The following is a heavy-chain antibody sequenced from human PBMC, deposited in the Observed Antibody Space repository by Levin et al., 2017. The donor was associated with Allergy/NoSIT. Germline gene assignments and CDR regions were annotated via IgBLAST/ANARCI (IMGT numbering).Heavy chain of an antibody. CDR1: GGSISSYY. J-gene: IGHJ3*02. Sequence: GSLRLSCTVSGGSISSYYWSWIRQPPGKGLEYIGSIYSSGSTNYNPSLKSRVTISVDTSKNQFSLRLSSVTAADAALYYCARRLNDILTGYYRSLGAFDIWGQGTMVTVSS. CDR3: ARRLNDILTGYYRSLGAFDI. D-gene: IGHD3-9*01. CDR2: IYSSGST. V-gene: IGHV4-59*08.